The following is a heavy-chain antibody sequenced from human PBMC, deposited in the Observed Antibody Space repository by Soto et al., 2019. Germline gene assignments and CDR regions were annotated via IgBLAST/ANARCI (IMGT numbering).Heavy chain of an antibody. D-gene: IGHD4-17*01. CDR3: ARAPAAYGGNSVDY. V-gene: IGHV3-66*01. Sequence: EVQLVESGGGLVQPGGSLRLSCAASGFTVSSNYMSWVRQAPGKRLEWVSVTYSGRGTTYYEDSVKGRFTISRDNSKHTLYLPMNNLVDEDAAVYYCARAPAAYGGNSVDYWGRGTLVIVSS. CDR2: TYSGRGTT. CDR1: GFTVSSNY. J-gene: IGHJ4*02.